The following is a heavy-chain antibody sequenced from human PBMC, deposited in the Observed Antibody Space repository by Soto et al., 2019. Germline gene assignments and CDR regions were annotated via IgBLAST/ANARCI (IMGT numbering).Heavy chain of an antibody. V-gene: IGHV4-39*01. J-gene: IGHJ3*02. Sequence: QLQLQESGPGLVKPWETLSLTCTVSGGSISSSSYYWGWIRQPPGKGLEWIGTIYYSGSTYYNPSLKSRVTISVDTSKNQFSLKLSSVTAADTAVYYCARQGSGSYNAFDIWGQGTVVTVSS. D-gene: IGHD1-26*01. CDR1: GGSISSSSYY. CDR3: ARQGSGSYNAFDI. CDR2: IYYSGST.